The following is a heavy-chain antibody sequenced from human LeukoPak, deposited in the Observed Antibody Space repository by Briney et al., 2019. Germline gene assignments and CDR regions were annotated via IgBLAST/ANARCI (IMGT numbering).Heavy chain of an antibody. CDR3: ARSSGFIKSAWFDP. D-gene: IGHD6-19*01. CDR2: IYHSGST. Sequence: SETLSLTCAVSGYSISSGYYWGWIRQPPGKGLEWIGSIYHSGSTYYNPSLKSRVTISVDTSKDQFSLKLSSVTAADTAVYYCARSSGFIKSAWFDPWGQGTLVTVSS. J-gene: IGHJ5*02. CDR1: GYSISSGYY. V-gene: IGHV4-38-2*01.